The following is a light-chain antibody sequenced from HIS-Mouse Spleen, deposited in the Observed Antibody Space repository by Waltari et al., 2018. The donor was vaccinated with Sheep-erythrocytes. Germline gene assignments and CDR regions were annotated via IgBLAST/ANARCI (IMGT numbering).Light chain of an antibody. Sequence: QSALTQPASVSGSPGQSTTISCTGTSSDVGGYNYVSWYQQHPGKAPKLMSYEVSNRPSGVSNRFSGSKSGNTASLTISGLQAEDEADYYCSSYTSSSTVVFGGGTKLTVL. J-gene: IGLJ2*01. CDR2: EVS. CDR1: SSDVGGYNY. V-gene: IGLV2-14*01. CDR3: SSYTSSSTVV.